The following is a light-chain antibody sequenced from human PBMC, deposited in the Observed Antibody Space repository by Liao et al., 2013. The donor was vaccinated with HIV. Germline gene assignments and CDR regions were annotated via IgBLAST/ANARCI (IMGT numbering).Light chain of an antibody. Sequence: SYELTQPPSVSVAPGKTARITCGGNNIGSKSVHWYQQKPGQAPVVVIYYDSNRPSGIPERFSASTSGNTATLTISGVEAGDEADYYCQAWDSSTGVFGTGTKVTVL. J-gene: IGLJ1*01. V-gene: IGLV3-21*01. CDR3: QAWDSSTGV. CDR1: NIGSKS. CDR2: YDS.